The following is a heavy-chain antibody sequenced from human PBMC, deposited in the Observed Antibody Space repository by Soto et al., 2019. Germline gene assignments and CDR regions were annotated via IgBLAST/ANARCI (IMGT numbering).Heavy chain of an antibody. V-gene: IGHV4-34*01. Sequence: SETLSLTCAVYGGSFSCYYWSWIRQPPGKGLEWIGEINHSGSTNYNPSLKSRVTISVDTSKNQFSLKLSSVTAADTAVYYCARNWNYVAYWGQGTLVTVSS. CDR3: ARNWNYVAY. D-gene: IGHD1-1*01. CDR2: INHSGST. J-gene: IGHJ4*02. CDR1: GGSFSCYY.